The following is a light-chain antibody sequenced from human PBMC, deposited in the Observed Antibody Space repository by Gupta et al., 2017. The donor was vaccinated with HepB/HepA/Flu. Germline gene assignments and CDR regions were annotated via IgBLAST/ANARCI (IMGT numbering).Light chain of an antibody. J-gene: IGKJ1*01. CDR2: RAS. V-gene: IGKV3-20*01. CDR3: RMYGSPPPWT. Sequence: EIVKKQSPGTLSLSQGEGATLSCRASHSVSSSYLAWYQQKPGQAPRLRSYRASSRATCIPDCFCGRGSGTDFTLLIISLEADDFVVVYCRMYGSPPPWTFGQGTKVEIK. CDR1: HSVSSSY.